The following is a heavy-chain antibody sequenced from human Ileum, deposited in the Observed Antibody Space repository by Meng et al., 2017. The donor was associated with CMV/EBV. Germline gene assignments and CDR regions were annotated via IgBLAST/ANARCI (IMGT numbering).Heavy chain of an antibody. CDR3: ALTFYYDSRGSYH. CDR1: GFTFSSYE. V-gene: IGHV3-48*03. J-gene: IGHJ5*02. D-gene: IGHD3-22*01. CDR2: ISSSGSTI. Sequence: GGSLRLSCAASGFTFSSYEMNWVRQAPGKGLEWVSYISSSGSTIYYADSVKGRFTISRDNAKNSLYLQMNSLRAEDTAMYYCALTFYYDSRGSYHWGQGTLVTVSS.